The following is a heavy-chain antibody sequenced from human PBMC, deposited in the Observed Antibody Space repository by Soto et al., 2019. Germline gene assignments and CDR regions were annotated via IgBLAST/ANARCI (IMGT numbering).Heavy chain of an antibody. CDR2: IYHSGST. CDR3: ARVTGTTSYYAFDI. V-gene: IGHV4-30-2*01. Sequence: KTSETLSLTCAVSGGSISSGGYSWSWIRQPPGKGLEWIGYIYHSGSTYYNPSLKSRVTISVDRSKNQFSLKLSSVTAADTAVYYCARVTGTTSYYAFDIWGQGTMVTVSS. D-gene: IGHD1-7*01. J-gene: IGHJ3*02. CDR1: GGSISSGGYS.